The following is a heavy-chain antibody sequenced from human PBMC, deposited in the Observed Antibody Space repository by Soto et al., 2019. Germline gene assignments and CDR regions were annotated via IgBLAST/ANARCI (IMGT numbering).Heavy chain of an antibody. D-gene: IGHD2-2*02. CDR2: IYYSGST. V-gene: IGHV4-31*03. J-gene: IGHJ5*02. CDR1: GGSISSGGYY. Sequence: SETLSLTCTVSGGSISSGGYYWSWIRQHPGKGLEWIGYIYYSGSTYYNPSLKSRVTISVDTSKNQFSLKLSSVTAADTAVYYCARGGCSSTSCYKNRFDPWGQGTLVTVSS. CDR3: ARGGCSSTSCYKNRFDP.